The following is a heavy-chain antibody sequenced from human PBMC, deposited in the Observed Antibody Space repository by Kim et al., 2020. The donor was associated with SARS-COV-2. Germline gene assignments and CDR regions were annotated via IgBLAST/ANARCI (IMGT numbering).Heavy chain of an antibody. J-gene: IGHJ4*02. V-gene: IGHV3-9*01. CDR2: ISWNSGSI. CDR3: AKDMRQTTVGDFDY. D-gene: IGHD4-17*01. Sequence: GGSLRLSCAASGFTFDDYAMHWVRQAPVKGLEWVSGISWNSGSIGYADSVKGRFTISRDNAKNSLYLQMNSLRAEDTALYYCAKDMRQTTVGDFDYWGQG. CDR1: GFTFDDYA.